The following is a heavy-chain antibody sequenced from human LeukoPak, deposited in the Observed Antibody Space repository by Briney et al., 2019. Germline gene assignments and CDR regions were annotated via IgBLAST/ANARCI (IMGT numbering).Heavy chain of an antibody. D-gene: IGHD2-2*01. CDR1: GYTLTELS. J-gene: IGHJ5*02. Sequence: ASVKVSCKVSGYTLTELSMHWVRQAPGKGLEWMGGFDPEDGETIYAQKFQGRVTITADESTSTAYMELSSLRSEDTAVYYCARRIVVVPAATHNWFDPWGQGTLVTVSS. CDR2: FDPEDGET. CDR3: ARRIVVVPAATHNWFDP. V-gene: IGHV1-24*01.